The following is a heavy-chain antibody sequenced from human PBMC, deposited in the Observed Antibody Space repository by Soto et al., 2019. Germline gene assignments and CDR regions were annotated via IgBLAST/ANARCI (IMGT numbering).Heavy chain of an antibody. CDR2: FDPEDGET. J-gene: IGHJ5*02. Sequence: ASVKVSCKVSGYTLTELSMHWVRQAPRKGLEWMGGFDPEDGETIYAQKFQGRVTMTEDTSTDTAYMDLRSLTSDDTAVYYCARVIPGVEAWFDPWGQGTLVTVSS. V-gene: IGHV1-24*01. CDR1: GYTLTELS. D-gene: IGHD2-2*01. CDR3: ARVIPGVEAWFDP.